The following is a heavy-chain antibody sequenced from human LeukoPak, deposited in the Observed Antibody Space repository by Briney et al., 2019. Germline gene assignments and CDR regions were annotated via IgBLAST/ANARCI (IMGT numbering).Heavy chain of an antibody. V-gene: IGHV3-64*04. J-gene: IGHJ4*02. Sequence: QPGGSLRLSCSASGFTFSAYAMYWVRQAPGKGLEYVSGISSNGGSSFYADSVKGRFTISRDNSKNTLYLQMNSLRAEDTAVYYCAKDSWGYCSSASCFPWDNWGQGTLVTVSS. CDR1: GFTFSAYA. CDR3: AKDSWGYCSSASCFPWDN. D-gene: IGHD2-2*01. CDR2: ISSNGGSS.